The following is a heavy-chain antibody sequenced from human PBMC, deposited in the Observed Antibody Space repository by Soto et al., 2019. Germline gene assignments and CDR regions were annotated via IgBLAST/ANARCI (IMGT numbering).Heavy chain of an antibody. J-gene: IGHJ5*02. Sequence: QVQLVQSGAEVKKPGSSVKVSCKASGGTFSSYAISWVRQAPGQGLEWMGGIIPIFGTANYAQKFQGRVTITADESTSTAYMELSSLRSEDTSAYYCARSFVGGDWFDPWGQGTLVTVFS. CDR2: IIPIFGTA. CDR3: ARSFVGGDWFDP. V-gene: IGHV1-69*01. CDR1: GGTFSSYA. D-gene: IGHD3-16*01.